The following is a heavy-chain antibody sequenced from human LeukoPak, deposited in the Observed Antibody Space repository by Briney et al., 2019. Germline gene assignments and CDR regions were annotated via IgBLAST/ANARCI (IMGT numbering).Heavy chain of an antibody. CDR1: GFTFSSYA. J-gene: IGHJ4*02. CDR3: ARDNEYQLLWFFDY. Sequence: GGSLRLSCAASGFTFSSYAMHWVRQAPGKGLEWVAVISYGGSNKYYADSVKGRFTISRDNSKNTLYLQMNSLRAEDTAVYYCARDNEYQLLWFFDYWGQGTLVTVSS. V-gene: IGHV3-30*04. D-gene: IGHD2-2*01. CDR2: ISYGGSNK.